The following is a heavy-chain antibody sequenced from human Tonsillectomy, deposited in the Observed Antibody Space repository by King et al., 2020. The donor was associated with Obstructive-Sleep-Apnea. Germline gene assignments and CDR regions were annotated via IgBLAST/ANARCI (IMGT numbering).Heavy chain of an antibody. D-gene: IGHD6-19*01. V-gene: IGHV1-18*01. J-gene: IGHJ4*02. CDR3: ARDPDPYSSGWLRFDY. CDR2: ISAYNGNT. Sequence: QLVQSGAEVKKPGASVKVSCKASGYTFTNSGFSWVRQAPGQGLEWMGWISAYNGNTNYAQKLQGRVTMTTDTSTSTAYMELRSLRSDDTAVYYCARDPDPYSSGWLRFDYWGQGTLVTVSS. CDR1: GYTFTNSG.